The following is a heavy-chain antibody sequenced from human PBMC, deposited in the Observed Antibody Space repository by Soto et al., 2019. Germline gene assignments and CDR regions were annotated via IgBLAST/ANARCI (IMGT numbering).Heavy chain of an antibody. CDR2: IYSGGST. CDR3: ATRPLLPGAP. J-gene: IGHJ3*01. Sequence: EVQLVESGGGLIQPGGSLRLSCAASGFTFSSNDMNWVLQAPGKGLEWVSLIYSGGSTYYADSVKARFTISRDNSKNTLYLQMSSLRAEDTAVYYCATRPLLPGAPWGQGTMVTVSS. CDR1: GFTFSSND. V-gene: IGHV3-53*01. D-gene: IGHD3-22*01.